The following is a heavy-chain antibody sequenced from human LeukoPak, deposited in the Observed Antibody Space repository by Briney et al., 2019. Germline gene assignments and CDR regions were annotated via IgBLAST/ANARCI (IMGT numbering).Heavy chain of an antibody. J-gene: IGHJ4*02. D-gene: IGHD3-10*01. CDR3: AKDRAFGQFLWGNDY. CDR2: ISSSGSTI. V-gene: IGHV3-48*03. CDR1: GFTFSSYE. Sequence: GGSLRLSCAASGFTFSSYEMNWVRQAPGKGLEWASYISSSGSTIYYADSLKGRFTISRDNSKNTLYLQMNSLRAEDTALYYCAKDRAFGQFLWGNDYWGQGTLVTVSS.